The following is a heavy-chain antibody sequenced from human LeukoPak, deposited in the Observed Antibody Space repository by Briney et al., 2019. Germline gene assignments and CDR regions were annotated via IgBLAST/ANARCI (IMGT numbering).Heavy chain of an antibody. J-gene: IGHJ5*02. CDR1: GFTFSDYS. CDR3: ARSGGYTSGGEGEFDP. D-gene: IGHD3-16*01. V-gene: IGHV3-33*08. CDR2: IWYDGSNK. Sequence: GGSLRLSCAASGFTFSDYSMNWVRQAPGKGLEWVAVIWYDGSNKYYADSVKGRFTISRDNSKNTLYQQMNSLRAEDTAVYYCARSGGYTSGGEGEFDPWGQGTLVTVSS.